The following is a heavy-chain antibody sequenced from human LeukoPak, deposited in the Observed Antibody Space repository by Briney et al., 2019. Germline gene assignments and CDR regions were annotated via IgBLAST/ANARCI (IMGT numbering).Heavy chain of an antibody. D-gene: IGHD5-24*01. J-gene: IGHJ4*02. V-gene: IGHV5-51*01. CDR3: ARLSGFLEMATIPHFDY. Sequence: GESLKSSCKGSGYSFTSYWIGWVRQMPGKGLEWMGIIYPGDSDTGYSPSFQGQVTISADKSISTAYLQWSSLKASDTAMYYCARLSGFLEMATIPHFDYWGQGTLVTVSS. CDR2: IYPGDSDT. CDR1: GYSFTSYW.